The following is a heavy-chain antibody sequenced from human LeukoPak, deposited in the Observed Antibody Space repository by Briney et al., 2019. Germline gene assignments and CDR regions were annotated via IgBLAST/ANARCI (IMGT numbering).Heavy chain of an antibody. CDR3: ARDGYYYASSGALDY. CDR2: IIHILVIA. Sequence: SVKVSCKGSGGTFNSYTISWGRQAPGQGGEWMGGIIHILVIANSAQKFHGSVTITAANSTSTAYLELSSLRSEDTAVYYCARDGYYYASSGALDYWGQGTLVTVSS. D-gene: IGHD3-22*01. CDR1: GGTFNSYT. J-gene: IGHJ4*02. V-gene: IGHV1-69*04.